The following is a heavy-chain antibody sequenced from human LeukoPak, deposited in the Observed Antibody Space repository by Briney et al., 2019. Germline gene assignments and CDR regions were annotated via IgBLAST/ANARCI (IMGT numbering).Heavy chain of an antibody. CDR1: GYSISSGYY. CDR3: AREAVWGGYSSGLLAFDI. CDR2: IYHSGST. J-gene: IGHJ3*02. V-gene: IGHV4-38-2*02. D-gene: IGHD6-19*01. Sequence: SETLSLTCTVSGYSISSGYYWGWIRPPPGKGLEWIGSIYHSGSTYYNPSLKSRVTISVDTSKNQFSLKLSSVTAADTAVYYCAREAVWGGYSSGLLAFDIWGQGTMVTVSS.